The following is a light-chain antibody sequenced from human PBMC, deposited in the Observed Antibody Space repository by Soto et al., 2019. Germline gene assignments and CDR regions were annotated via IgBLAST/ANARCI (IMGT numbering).Light chain of an antibody. Sequence: QAVVTQEPSFSVSPGGTVTLNCGLRSGSVSTSHFASWDQQTPGQAPRTLIYSTNTRSSGVPDRFSGSIFRNKAALTLTGVEAYNVSDYFCMRKMVSSIAVFGVVTLLTVL. CDR1: SGSVSTSHF. CDR3: MRKMVSSIAV. J-gene: IGLJ7*01. V-gene: IGLV8-61*01. CDR2: STN.